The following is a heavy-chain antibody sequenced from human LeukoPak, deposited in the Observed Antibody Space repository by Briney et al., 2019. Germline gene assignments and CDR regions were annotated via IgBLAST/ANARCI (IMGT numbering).Heavy chain of an antibody. CDR1: GYSFTTYW. D-gene: IGHD6-13*01. V-gene: IGHV5-51*01. CDR3: ARHSSSSPGHY. J-gene: IGHJ4*02. CDR2: IYPADSST. Sequence: GESLKIACKASGYSFTTYWIGWVRQAPGKGLEWMGIIYPADSSTEYSPSFQGQVTISVDKSVNTAYLQWSRLKASDTATYYCARHSSSSPGHYWGQGTLVTVSS.